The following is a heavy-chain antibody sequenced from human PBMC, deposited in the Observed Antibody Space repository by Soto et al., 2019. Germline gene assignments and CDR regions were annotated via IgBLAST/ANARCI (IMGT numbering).Heavy chain of an antibody. D-gene: IGHD1-20*01. J-gene: IGHJ4*02. CDR2: IIPIFGTA. Sequence: GASVKVSCKASGGTFSSYAISWVRQAPGQGLEWMGGIIPIFGTANYAQKFQGRVTITADESTSTAYMELSSLRSEDTAVYYCAREIGQQIPRPDLITGTPRAFDYWGQGTLVTVYS. V-gene: IGHV1-69*13. CDR3: AREIGQQIPRPDLITGTPRAFDY. CDR1: GGTFSSYA.